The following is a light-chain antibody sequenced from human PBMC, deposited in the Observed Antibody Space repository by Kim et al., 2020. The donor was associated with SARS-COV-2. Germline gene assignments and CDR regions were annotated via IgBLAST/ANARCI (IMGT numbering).Light chain of an antibody. V-gene: IGLV1-40*01. Sequence: QSVLTQPPSVSGAPGQRVNISCTGSRSNIGSYDVHWYQHLPGTAPKLLIYADRNRHSGVPDRFSGSKSGTSASLAITGLQEEDEADYYGQSYDSSLSDSWVFGGGTQLNVL. J-gene: IGLJ3*02. CDR3: QSYDSSLSDSWV. CDR2: ADR. CDR1: RSNIGSYD.